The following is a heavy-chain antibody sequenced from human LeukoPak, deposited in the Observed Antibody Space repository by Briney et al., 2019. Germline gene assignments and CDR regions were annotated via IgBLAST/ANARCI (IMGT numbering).Heavy chain of an antibody. CDR2: ISSSATTI. D-gene: IGHD6-19*01. CDR3: ARGPQWLVD. V-gene: IGHV3-48*01. CDR1: GFAFSSYG. Sequence: GGSPRLSCAASGFAFSSYGMNWVRQAPGKGLEWVSYISSSATTIYYPDSVKGRFTISRDDATNSLYLRMNNLRAEDTAVYYCARGPQWLVDWGQGTLVTVSS. J-gene: IGHJ4*02.